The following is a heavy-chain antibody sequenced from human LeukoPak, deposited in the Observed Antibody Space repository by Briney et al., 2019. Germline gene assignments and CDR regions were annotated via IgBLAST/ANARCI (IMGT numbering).Heavy chain of an antibody. D-gene: IGHD1-26*01. J-gene: IGHJ3*02. V-gene: IGHV3-23*01. CDR2: ISGPSSHT. Sequence: GGSLRLSCVASGFTFSGFAMIWVRQAPGKGLQWVSAISGPSSHTYYADSVRGRFTISRDNSKNTLYLQMNSLRAEDTAVYYCARGGSYLSAFDIWGQGTMVTVSS. CDR1: GFTFSGFA. CDR3: ARGGSYLSAFDI.